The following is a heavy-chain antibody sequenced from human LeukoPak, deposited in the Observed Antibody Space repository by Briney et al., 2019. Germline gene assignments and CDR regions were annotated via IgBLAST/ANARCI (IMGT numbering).Heavy chain of an antibody. D-gene: IGHD3-9*01. Sequence: PGRSLRLSCAASGFTFADYAMHWVRQAPGEGLQWFSGISWNSGSIGYADSVKGRFTISRDNAKNSLYLQMNSLRAEDTALYYCAKDRGLRYFDWNDYWGQGTLVTVSS. J-gene: IGHJ4*02. CDR1: GFTFADYA. CDR2: ISWNSGSI. V-gene: IGHV3-9*01. CDR3: AKDRGLRYFDWNDY.